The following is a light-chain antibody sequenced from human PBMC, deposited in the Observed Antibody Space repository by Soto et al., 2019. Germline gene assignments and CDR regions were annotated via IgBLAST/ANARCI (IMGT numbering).Light chain of an antibody. V-gene: IGKV1-33*01. Sequence: DLQMTQSPSSLSASIEDRVTITCQASQDIGDYLNWYRQKPGKAPKLLIYAASNLEPGVPSRFRGSGSETKISITITSLLSEDTATYYCKQYDILSSFTFSPGTKVDI. J-gene: IGKJ3*01. CDR2: AAS. CDR3: KQYDILSSFT. CDR1: QDIGDY.